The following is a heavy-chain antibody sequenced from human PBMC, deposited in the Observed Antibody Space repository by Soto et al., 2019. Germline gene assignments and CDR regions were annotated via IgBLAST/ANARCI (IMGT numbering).Heavy chain of an antibody. V-gene: IGHV3-30-3*01. D-gene: IGHD3-22*01. CDR2: ISYDGSNK. CDR3: ASLDYDSSGYLAD. Sequence: QVQLVESGGGVVQPGRSLRLSCAASGFTFSSYAMHWVRQAPGKGLEWVAVISYDGSNKYYADSVKGRFTISRDNSKNTLYLQMNSLRAEDTAVYYCASLDYDSSGYLADWGQGTLVTVSS. J-gene: IGHJ4*02. CDR1: GFTFSSYA.